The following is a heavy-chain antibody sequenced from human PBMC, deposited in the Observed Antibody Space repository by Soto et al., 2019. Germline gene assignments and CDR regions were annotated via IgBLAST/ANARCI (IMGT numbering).Heavy chain of an antibody. J-gene: IGHJ4*02. CDR3: ARDPYYGSGSFDY. V-gene: IGHV3-30-3*01. CDR2: ISYDGSNK. Sequence: VRQAPGKGLEWVAVISYDGSNKYYADSVKGRFTISRDNSKNTLYLQMNSLRAEDTAVYYCARDPYYGSGSFDYWGQGTLVTVSS. D-gene: IGHD3-10*01.